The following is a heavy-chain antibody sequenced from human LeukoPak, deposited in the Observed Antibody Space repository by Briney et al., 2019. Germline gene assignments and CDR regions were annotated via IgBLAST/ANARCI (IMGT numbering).Heavy chain of an antibody. V-gene: IGHV3-30-3*01. D-gene: IGHD4-11*01. CDR3: AREGYSNSNYYYGMDV. CDR2: ISYDGSNK. J-gene: IGHJ6*02. Sequence: PGGSLRLSCAASGFTFSSYAMHWVRQAPGKGLEWVAVISYDGSNKYYVDSVKGRFTISRDNSKNTLYLQMNSLRAEDTAVYYCAREGYSNSNYYYGMDVWGQGTTVTVSS. CDR1: GFTFSSYA.